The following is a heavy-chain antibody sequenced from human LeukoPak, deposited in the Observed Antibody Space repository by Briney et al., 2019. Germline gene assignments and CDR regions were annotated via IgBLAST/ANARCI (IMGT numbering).Heavy chain of an antibody. CDR3: AREKGDPWFGELLADFDY. Sequence: PSESLSLTCTVSGYSMSSGYYWCWIRQAPGKGLGWIGRIYHSGSTYYNPSLKSRVTISVDTSKNQFSLKLSSVTAADTAVYYCAREKGDPWFGELLADFDYWGQGTLVTVSS. V-gene: IGHV4-38-2*02. D-gene: IGHD3-10*01. CDR2: IYHSGST. CDR1: GYSMSSGYY. J-gene: IGHJ4*02.